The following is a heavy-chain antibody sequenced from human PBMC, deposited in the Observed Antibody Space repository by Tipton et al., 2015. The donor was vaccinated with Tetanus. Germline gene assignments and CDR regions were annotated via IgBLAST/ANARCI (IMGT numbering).Heavy chain of an antibody. CDR1: GGSISSGGYY. CDR3: ARVGRTNCIPGSCHWFDP. D-gene: IGHD1-1*01. Sequence: LRLSCTVSGGSISSGGYYWSWIRQHPGTDLEWLGYIYYTGSTYYNPSLKSRLTISVDTSKNQFSLQLSSVTAADTAVYYCARVGRTNCIPGSCHWFDPWGQGTLVTVSS. CDR2: IYYTGST. J-gene: IGHJ5*02. V-gene: IGHV4-31*03.